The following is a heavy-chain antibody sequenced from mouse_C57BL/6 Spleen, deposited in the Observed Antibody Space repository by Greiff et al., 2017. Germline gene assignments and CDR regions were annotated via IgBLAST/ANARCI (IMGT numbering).Heavy chain of an antibody. J-gene: IGHJ3*01. CDR2: IDPENGDT. CDR3: SLGTTMITTRRHWFAY. Sequence: EVKLMESGAELVRPGASVKLSCTASGFNIKDDYMHWVKQRPEQGLEWIGRIDPENGDTEYAPKFQGKATLTEDTSSNTAYMQLSSLTSEDTAVYYCSLGTTMITTRRHWFAYWGQGTLVTVAA. D-gene: IGHD2-4*01. V-gene: IGHV14-4*01. CDR1: GFNIKDDY.